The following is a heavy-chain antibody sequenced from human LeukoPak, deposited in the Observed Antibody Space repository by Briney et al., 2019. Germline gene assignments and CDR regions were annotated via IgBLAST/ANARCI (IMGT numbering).Heavy chain of an antibody. CDR2: IYYSGST. V-gene: IGHV4-30-4*01. D-gene: IGHD4-11*01. CDR3: ARGPGAQYSNWFDP. Sequence: SQTLSLTCTVSGGSISSGDYYWSWIRQPPGKGLEWIGYIYYSGSTYYNPSLKSRVTISVDTSKNQFSLKLSSVTAAGTAVYYCARGPGAQYSNWFDPWGQGTLVTVSS. CDR1: GGSISSGDYY. J-gene: IGHJ5*02.